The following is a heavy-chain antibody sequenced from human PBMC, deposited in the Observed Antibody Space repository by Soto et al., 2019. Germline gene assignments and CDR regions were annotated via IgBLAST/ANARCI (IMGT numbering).Heavy chain of an antibody. J-gene: IGHJ4*02. V-gene: IGHV2-5*02. CDR1: GFSLTIRPVC. Sequence: QLTLKESGPALVSPTQTLTLTCNFSGFSLTIRPVCVGCIRQPPGQALEWLGLIYCDNDRRYSPSLRNRLTITKDTSKNHVVLTKTDIDTADTGTYFCSHRRGGYIENDGKFDYWGQGTLVTVSS. D-gene: IGHD1-1*01. CDR3: SHRRGGYIENDGKFDY. CDR2: IYCDNDR.